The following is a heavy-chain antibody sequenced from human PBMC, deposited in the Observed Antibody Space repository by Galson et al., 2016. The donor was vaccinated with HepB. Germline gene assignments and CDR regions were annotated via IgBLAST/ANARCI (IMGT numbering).Heavy chain of an antibody. CDR2: TYFKSKWYN. D-gene: IGHD1-1*01. V-gene: IGHV6-1*01. Sequence: CAISGDSVSTNSAAWNWIRQSPSRGLEWLGRTYFKSKWYNDYALSVKSRITINPDTSKNQFPLQLKYVAPEDTAVYFCARSVNWAFDCWGPGTLVTVSS. J-gene: IGHJ4*02. CDR1: GDSVSTNSAA. CDR3: ARSVNWAFDC.